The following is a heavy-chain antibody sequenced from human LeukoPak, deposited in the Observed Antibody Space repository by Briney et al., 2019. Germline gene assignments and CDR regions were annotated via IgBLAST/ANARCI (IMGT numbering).Heavy chain of an antibody. CDR2: IYPGDSDT. Sequence: GESLKISCKGSGYSFTSYWIGWVRQMPGKGLEWMGIIYPGDSDTRYSPSFQGQVTISADKSISTAYLQWSSLKASDTAMYYCARGSSGLWQHPNRGFDYWGQGTLVTVSS. CDR1: GYSFTSYW. CDR3: ARGSSGLWQHPNRGFDY. J-gene: IGHJ4*02. V-gene: IGHV5-51*01. D-gene: IGHD1-14*01.